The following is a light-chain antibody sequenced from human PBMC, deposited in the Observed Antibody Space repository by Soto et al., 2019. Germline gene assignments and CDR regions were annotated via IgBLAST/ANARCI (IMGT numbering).Light chain of an antibody. V-gene: IGKV1-9*01. Sequence: DIQLTQSPSFLSASVGYRVTITFRASQGINSHLAWYQQGPGKAPKLLIYAASTLQSGVPSRFSGSASGTEFTLTISSLQPEDFATYYCQQVSGYPLNFGRGTKVDIK. J-gene: IGKJ4*01. CDR1: QGINSH. CDR2: AAS. CDR3: QQVSGYPLN.